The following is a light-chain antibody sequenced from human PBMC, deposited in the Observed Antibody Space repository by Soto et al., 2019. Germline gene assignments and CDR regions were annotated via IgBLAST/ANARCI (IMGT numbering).Light chain of an antibody. CDR2: AAS. CDR1: QGIRNF. Sequence: DIQMTQSPTSLSASVGDRVTITCRASQGIRNFVAWYQQKPGKAPKLLIYAASTLQSGVPSRFSGSGSGTDFTRTINSLQPADVATYSCQKYSSVPVFGPGTKVEIK. V-gene: IGKV1-27*01. CDR3: QKYSSVPV. J-gene: IGKJ3*01.